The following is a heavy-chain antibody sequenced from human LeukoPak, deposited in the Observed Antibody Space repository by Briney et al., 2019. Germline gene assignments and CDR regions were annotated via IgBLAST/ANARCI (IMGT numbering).Heavy chain of an antibody. Sequence: PSGTLSLTCAVSGGSISSSNWWRWVRQPPGKGLESIGEIYHSGSTNYNPSLKSRVTISVDKSKNQFSLKLSSVTAADTAVYYCARDLAVAATGNFDYWGQGTLVTVSS. D-gene: IGHD2-15*01. V-gene: IGHV4-4*02. CDR1: GGSISSSNW. CDR2: IYHSGST. CDR3: ARDLAVAATGNFDY. J-gene: IGHJ4*02.